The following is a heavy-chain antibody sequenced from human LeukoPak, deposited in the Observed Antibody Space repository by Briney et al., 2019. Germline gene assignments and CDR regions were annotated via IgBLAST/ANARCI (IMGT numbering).Heavy chain of an antibody. D-gene: IGHD3-16*01. CDR2: IYYSGST. J-gene: IGHJ3*02. CDR3: ARRTLSGVISLGAFDI. CDR1: GGSISSSSYY. V-gene: IGHV4-39*01. Sequence: SETLSLTCTVSGGSISSSSYYWGWIRQPPGKGLGWIGSIYYSGSTYYNPSLKSRVTISVDTSKNQFSLKLSSVTAADTAVYYCARRTLSGVISLGAFDIWGQGRMVTVSS.